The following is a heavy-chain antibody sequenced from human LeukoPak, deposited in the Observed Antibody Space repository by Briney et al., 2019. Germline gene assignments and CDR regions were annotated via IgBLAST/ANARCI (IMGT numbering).Heavy chain of an antibody. Sequence: HPGGSLRLSCAASGFTFSSYAMSWVRQAPGKGLEWVSAISGSGGSTYYADSVKGRFTISRDNSKNTLYLQMNSLRAEDTAVYYCAKDGGGYYGSYFDYWGQGTLVTVSS. CDR1: GFTFSSYA. D-gene: IGHD3-22*01. J-gene: IGHJ4*02. CDR2: ISGSGGST. CDR3: AKDGGGYYGSYFDY. V-gene: IGHV3-23*01.